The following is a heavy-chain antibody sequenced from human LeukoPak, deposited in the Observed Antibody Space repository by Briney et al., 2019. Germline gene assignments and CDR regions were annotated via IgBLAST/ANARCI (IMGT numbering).Heavy chain of an antibody. CDR3: ARDLEYTTSSGDY. CDR2: ISSSGSTI. CDR1: GFTSRSYE. D-gene: IGHD6-6*01. V-gene: IGHV3-48*03. J-gene: IGHJ4*02. Sequence: LPGGSLRLSCAASGFTSRSYEMNWVRQAPGKGLEWVSYISSSGSTIFYADSVKGRFTISRDNAKNSLYLQMNSLRAEDTAVYYCARDLEYTTSSGDYWGQGTLVIVSS.